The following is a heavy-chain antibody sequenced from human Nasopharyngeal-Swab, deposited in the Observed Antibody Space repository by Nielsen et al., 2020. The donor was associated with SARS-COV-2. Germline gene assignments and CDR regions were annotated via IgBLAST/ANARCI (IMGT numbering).Heavy chain of an antibody. D-gene: IGHD3-10*01. CDR2: ISYDGSNK. CDR1: GFTFSNYG. CDR3: AKERFYSGSGKYPRDFDY. Sequence: GGSLRLSCVASGFTFSNYGMHWVRQAPGKGLEWVAIISYDGSNKYHADSVKGRFTISKGNSKNTLYLQMSSLRADDTAVYYCAKERFYSGSGKYPRDFDYWGQGTLVTVSS. V-gene: IGHV3-30*18. J-gene: IGHJ4*02.